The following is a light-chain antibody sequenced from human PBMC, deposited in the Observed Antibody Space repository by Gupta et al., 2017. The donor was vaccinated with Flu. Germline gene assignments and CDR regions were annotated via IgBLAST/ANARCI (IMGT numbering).Light chain of an antibody. Sequence: EIVMTQSPATLSVSPGERATLSCRASQTVGLALAWYQQKPVQAPRLLIYSASIRAPGIPGRFSGGGSGTEFTLTISSLQSEDFAVYYCQQYNKWPPITFGQGTRLEIK. V-gene: IGKV3-15*01. CDR3: QQYNKWPPIT. J-gene: IGKJ5*01. CDR1: QTVGLA. CDR2: SAS.